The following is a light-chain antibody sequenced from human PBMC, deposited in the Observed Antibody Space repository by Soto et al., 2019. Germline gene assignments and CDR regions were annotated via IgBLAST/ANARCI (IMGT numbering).Light chain of an antibody. J-gene: IGKJ1*01. Sequence: DIQMTQFPSSVSASVGDTVTITCRASQDISSRLAWFQQKPGRAPKYVIQAASMLQSGFPSRFSGSGSGTEFTLTISSLQPDDFATYYCQHYNSYSEAFGQGTKVELK. CDR1: QDISSR. CDR2: AAS. V-gene: IGKV1D-16*01. CDR3: QHYNSYSEA.